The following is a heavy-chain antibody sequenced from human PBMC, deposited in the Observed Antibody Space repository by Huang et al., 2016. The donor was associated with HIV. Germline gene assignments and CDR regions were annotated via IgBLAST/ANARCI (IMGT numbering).Heavy chain of an antibody. J-gene: IGHJ4*02. D-gene: IGHD3-10*01. V-gene: IGHV4-59*11. CDR2: TFYSGST. CDR3: ASTPSGNYLNY. CDR1: GDSIYSHY. Sequence: QVQLQESGPGLVKPSETLSLTCTVSGDSIYSHYWGWVRQPPGKGLEWIGSTFYSGSTDYSPSLKSRVTISVDTSKDQFSLKLNSVTAADTAVYYCASTPSGNYLNYWGQGTLVTVSS.